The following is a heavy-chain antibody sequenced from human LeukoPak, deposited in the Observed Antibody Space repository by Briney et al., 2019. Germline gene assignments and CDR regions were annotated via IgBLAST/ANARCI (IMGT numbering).Heavy chain of an antibody. J-gene: IGHJ4*02. CDR2: INPNSGGT. Sequence: GASVKVSCKASGYTFTGYYMHWVRQAPGQGLEWMGWINPNSGGTNYAQKFQGRVTMTRDTSISTAYMELSRLRSDDTAVYYCARTNYYDSSSYYDYWGQGTLVTVSS. CDR3: ARTNYYDSSSYYDY. CDR1: GYTFTGYY. D-gene: IGHD3-22*01. V-gene: IGHV1-2*02.